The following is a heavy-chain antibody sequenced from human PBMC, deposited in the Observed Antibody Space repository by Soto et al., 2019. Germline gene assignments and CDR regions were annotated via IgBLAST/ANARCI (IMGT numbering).Heavy chain of an antibody. CDR1: VFTFSIYG. CDR2: ISYDGSNK. CDR3: AKESYSSSYYYYGMDV. V-gene: IGHV3-30*18. J-gene: IGHJ6*02. Sequence: PWGSLLLSCAASVFTFSIYGMHWVRQAPGGGLDWVAVISYDGSNKYYADSVKGRFTVSRDNSKNTLFLQMNNLRGEDTAVYYCAKESYSSSYYYYGMDVWGQGTTVTVSS. D-gene: IGHD6-6*01.